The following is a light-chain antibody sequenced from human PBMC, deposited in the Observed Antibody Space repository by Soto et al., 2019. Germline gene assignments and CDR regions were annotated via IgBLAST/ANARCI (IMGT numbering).Light chain of an antibody. CDR3: QQYNSYSPEYT. CDR2: DAS. CDR1: QSISSW. Sequence: DIQMTQSPSTLSASVGDRVTITCRACQSISSWLAWYQQKPGKAPKLLIYDASSLESGVPSRFSGSGSGTEFTLTISSLQPDDFATYYCQQYNSYSPEYTFGQGTKLEIE. J-gene: IGKJ2*01. V-gene: IGKV1-5*01.